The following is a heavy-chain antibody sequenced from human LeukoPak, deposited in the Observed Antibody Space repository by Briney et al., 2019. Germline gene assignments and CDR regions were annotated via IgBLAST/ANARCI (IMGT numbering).Heavy chain of an antibody. Sequence: GGSLRLSCAASGFTFSSYGMHWVRQAPGKGLEWVAVIWYDGSNKYYADSVKGRSTISRDNSKNTLYLQMNSLRAEDTAVYYCARSLGRYFDWLLWTIDYWGQGTLVTVSS. CDR3: ARSLGRYFDWLLWTIDY. CDR2: IWYDGSNK. J-gene: IGHJ4*02. CDR1: GFTFSSYG. D-gene: IGHD3-9*01. V-gene: IGHV3-33*01.